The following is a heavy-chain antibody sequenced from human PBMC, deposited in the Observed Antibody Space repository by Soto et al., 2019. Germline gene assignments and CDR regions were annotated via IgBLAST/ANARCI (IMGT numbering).Heavy chain of an antibody. CDR2: IYYRGST. CDR3: ASLVIDIVLMVPGYFDY. CDR1: GGSISSGDYY. J-gene: IGHJ4*02. V-gene: IGHV4-30-4*01. D-gene: IGHD2-8*01. Sequence: SETLSLTCTVSGGSISSGDYYWSWIRQPPGKGLEWIGYIYYRGSTYYNPSLKSRVTISVDTSKNQFSLKLSSVTAADTAVYYCASLVIDIVLMVPGYFDYWGQGTLVTVSS.